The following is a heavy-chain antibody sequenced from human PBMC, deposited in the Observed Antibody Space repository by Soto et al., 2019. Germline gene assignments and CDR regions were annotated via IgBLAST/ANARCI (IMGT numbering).Heavy chain of an antibody. CDR2: ISGSGGST. CDR1: GFTFSSYA. D-gene: IGHD3-9*01. V-gene: IGHV3-23*01. CDR3: AKDPSQLRYFDWYQNELDAFDI. Sequence: EVQLLESGGGLVQPGGSLRLSCAASGFTFSSYAMSWVRQAPGKGLEWVSAISGSGGSTYYADSVKGRFTISRDNSKNTLYLQMNSLRAEDTAVYYCAKDPSQLRYFDWYQNELDAFDIWGQGTMVTVSS. J-gene: IGHJ3*02.